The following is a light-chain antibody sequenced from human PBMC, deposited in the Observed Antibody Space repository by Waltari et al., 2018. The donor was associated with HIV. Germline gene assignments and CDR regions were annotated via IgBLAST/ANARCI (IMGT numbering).Light chain of an antibody. Sequence: QTVVTQEPSFSVSPGGTVTLTCGLSSGSVSTSYYPSWYQQTPGQAPRTLIYSTTTRSSGVPDRFSGSILGNKAALTITGAQADDESDYYCVLFMGNGICVFGGGTKLTVL. CDR3: VLFMGNGICV. J-gene: IGLJ3*02. CDR1: SGSVSTSYY. V-gene: IGLV8-61*01. CDR2: STT.